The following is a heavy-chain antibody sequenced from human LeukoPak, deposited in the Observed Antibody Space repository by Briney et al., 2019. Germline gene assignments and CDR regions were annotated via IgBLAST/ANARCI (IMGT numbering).Heavy chain of an antibody. CDR2: INHSGST. J-gene: IGHJ4*02. CDR3: ARGGGVSYSSSWVKLRY. CDR1: GYSISSGYY. V-gene: IGHV4-38-2*02. D-gene: IGHD6-13*01. Sequence: SETLSLTCTVSGYSISSGYYWSWIRQPPGKGLEWIGEINHSGSTNYNPSLKSRVTISVDTSKNQFSLKLSSVTAADTAVYYCARGGGVSYSSSWVKLRYWGQGTLVTVSS.